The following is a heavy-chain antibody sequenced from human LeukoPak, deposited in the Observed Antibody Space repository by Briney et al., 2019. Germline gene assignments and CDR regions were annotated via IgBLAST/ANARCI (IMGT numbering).Heavy chain of an antibody. V-gene: IGHV3-33*01. CDR1: GFTFSSYG. CDR2: IWYDGSNK. D-gene: IGHD6-13*01. Sequence: PGGSLRLSCAASGFTFSSYGMHWVRQAPGKGLEWVAVIWYDGSNKYYADSVKGRFTISRDNSKNTLYLQMNSLRAEDTAVYYCARDQAEHSSWLLAYGMDVWGQGTTVTVSS. CDR3: ARDQAEHSSWLLAYGMDV. J-gene: IGHJ6*02.